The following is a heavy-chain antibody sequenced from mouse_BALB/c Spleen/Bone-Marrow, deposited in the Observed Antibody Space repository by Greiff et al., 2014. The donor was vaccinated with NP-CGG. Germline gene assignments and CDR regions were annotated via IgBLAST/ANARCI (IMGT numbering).Heavy chain of an antibody. CDR3: ARPFTTVVATVFAY. CDR1: GFSFSGYG. CDR2: IGVGGTYT. V-gene: IGHV5-6*01. J-gene: IGHJ3*01. D-gene: IGHD1-1*01. Sequence: EVKVVESGGDLVKPGGSLKLSCAASGFSFSGYGMSWVRQTPDKRLEWVATIGVGGTYTYYPDSVKGRFTISRDNAKNTLYLRMSSLKSEDTAMYHCARPFTTVVATVFAYWGQGTLVTVSA.